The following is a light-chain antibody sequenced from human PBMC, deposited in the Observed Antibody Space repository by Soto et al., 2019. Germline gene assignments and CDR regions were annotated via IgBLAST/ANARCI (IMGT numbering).Light chain of an antibody. CDR2: AAS. V-gene: IGKV1-39*01. CDR1: QSISSY. Sequence: DIQMTQSPSSLSASVGDIVTITCRTSQSISSYLSWYQQKPGKAPELLIYAASRLQSGVPSRFSGSGSGTYFTLTISSLQAEDFATYYCQQTYNVPFTFGQGTRLEIK. CDR3: QQTYNVPFT. J-gene: IGKJ5*01.